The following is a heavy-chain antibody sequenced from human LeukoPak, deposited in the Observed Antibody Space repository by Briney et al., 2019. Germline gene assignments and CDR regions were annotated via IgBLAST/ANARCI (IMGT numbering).Heavy chain of an antibody. CDR3: GNYYDSSGFDY. D-gene: IGHD3-22*01. J-gene: IGHJ4*02. CDR2: IIPIFGTA. Sequence: SVEVSCKDYGGTFSSYAISWVRQAPGQGLEWMGGIIPIFGTANYAQKFQGRVTITADESTSTAYMELSSLRSEDTAVYYCGNYYDSSGFDYWGQGTLVTVSS. V-gene: IGHV1-69*01. CDR1: GGTFSSYA.